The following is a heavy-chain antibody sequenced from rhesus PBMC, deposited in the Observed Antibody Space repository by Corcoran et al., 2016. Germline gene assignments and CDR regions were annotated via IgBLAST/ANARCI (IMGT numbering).Heavy chain of an antibody. Sequence: EVQLVESGGGSAKPGGSLRLSCAASGFTFSSYWMNWVRQTPGKGLEWISAINSGGGRTYYADSGEGRFTISRDNSKNALSLRMNSLRAEDTAVYYCAKVGIAAAGRFDYWGQGVLVTVSS. J-gene: IGHJ4*01. CDR3: AKVGIAAAGRFDY. CDR2: INSGGGRT. D-gene: IGHD6-25*01. CDR1: GFTFSSYW. V-gene: IGHV3S42*01.